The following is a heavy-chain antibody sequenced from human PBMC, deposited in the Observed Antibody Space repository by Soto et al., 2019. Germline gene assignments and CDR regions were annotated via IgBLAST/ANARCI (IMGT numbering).Heavy chain of an antibody. CDR3: ARQPRGPGYGERGLYFDY. CDR1: GGSFSGYY. V-gene: IGHV4-34*01. D-gene: IGHD3-16*01. Sequence: SETLSLTCAVYGGSFSGYYWSWIRQPPGKGLEWIGEINHSGSTNYNPSLKGRVTISVDTSKNQFSLKLISVTAADTAVYFCARQPRGPGYGERGLYFDYWGQGTLVTVSS. CDR2: INHSGST. J-gene: IGHJ4*02.